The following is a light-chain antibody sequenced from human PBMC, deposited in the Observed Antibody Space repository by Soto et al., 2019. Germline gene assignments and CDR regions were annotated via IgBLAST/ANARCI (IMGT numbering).Light chain of an antibody. V-gene: IGLV1-40*01. J-gene: IGLJ3*02. CDR2: VNS. CDR3: QSYDNSLSAWV. Sequence: QSVLTQPPSVSGAPGQRVAISCTGSSSNIGAGYDVHWYRQLPGTAPKLLINVNSNRPSGVPDRFSGSKSGTSASLAITGLQAEDEADYYCQSYDNSLSAWVFGGGTKLTVL. CDR1: SSNIGAGYD.